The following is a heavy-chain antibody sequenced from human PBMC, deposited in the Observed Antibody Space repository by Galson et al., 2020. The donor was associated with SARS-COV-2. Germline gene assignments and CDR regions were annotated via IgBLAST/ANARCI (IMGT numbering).Heavy chain of an antibody. J-gene: IGHJ4*02. D-gene: IGHD5-12*01. CDR3: ARDRDGYKDPIDY. Sequence: SETLSLTCTVSGGSISSYYWSWIRQPPGKGLEYIGCIFYSGRTNYNPSFKSRVTISLDTSKNQFSLKLSSVTAADTAVYYCARDRDGYKDPIDYWGQGTLVTVSS. CDR1: GGSISSYY. CDR2: IFYSGRT. V-gene: IGHV4-59*13.